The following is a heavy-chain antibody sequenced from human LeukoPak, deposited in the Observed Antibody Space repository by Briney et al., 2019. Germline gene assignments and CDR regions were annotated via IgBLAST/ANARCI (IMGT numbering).Heavy chain of an antibody. J-gene: IGHJ4*02. CDR2: VNGSGDTT. D-gene: IGHD6-19*01. V-gene: IGHV3-23*01. CDR3: AKDLRAVAGRGPFDY. Sequence: GGSLRLSCAASGFIFSNYAMSWVRQAPGKGPVWVSAVNGSGDTTYYADSVKGRFTISRDNSKNTMYLEMNSLRAEDTAVYYCAKDLRAVAGRGPFDYWGQGTLVTVSS. CDR1: GFIFSNYA.